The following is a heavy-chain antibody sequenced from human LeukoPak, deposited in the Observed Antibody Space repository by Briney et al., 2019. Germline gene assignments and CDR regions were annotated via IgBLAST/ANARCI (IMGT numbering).Heavy chain of an antibody. V-gene: IGHV4-59*01. D-gene: IGHD3-10*01. Sequence: SETLSLTCTVSGGSISSYYWRWIRQPPGKGLEWIGYIYYSGSTNYNPSLKSRVTISVDTSKNQSSLKLSSVTAADTAVYYCARAELLWFGESRSWFDPWGQGTPVTVSS. J-gene: IGHJ5*02. CDR3: ARAELLWFGESRSWFDP. CDR1: GGSISSYY. CDR2: IYYSGST.